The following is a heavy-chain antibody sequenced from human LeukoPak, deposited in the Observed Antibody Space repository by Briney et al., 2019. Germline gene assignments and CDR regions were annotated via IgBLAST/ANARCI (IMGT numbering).Heavy chain of an antibody. CDR2: IKQDGSEK. CDR1: GFTFSSYW. V-gene: IGHV3-7*01. J-gene: IGHJ4*02. D-gene: IGHD3-10*01. Sequence: GGSLRLSCAASGFTFSSYWMSWVRQAPGKGPEWVANIKQDGSEKYYVDSVKGRFTISRDNAKNSLYLQMNSLRAEDTAVYYCARAPMVRGGEKYYFDYWGQGTLVTVSS. CDR3: ARAPMVRGGEKYYFDY.